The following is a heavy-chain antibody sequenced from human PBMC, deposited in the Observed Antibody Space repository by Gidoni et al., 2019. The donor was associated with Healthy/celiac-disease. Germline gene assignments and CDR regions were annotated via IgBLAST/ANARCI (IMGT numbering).Heavy chain of an antibody. CDR1: GGSICIGGYY. CDR2: IYYSGST. J-gene: IGHJ4*02. V-gene: IGHV4-31*03. Sequence: QVQLQESGPGLVKPSQTLSLTCTVSGGSICIGGYYWSWIRQHPGKGLGWIGYIYYSGSTYYNPSLKSRVTISVDTSKNQFSLKLSSVTAADTAVYYCARGHGYGSGRQFDYWGQGTLVTVSS. D-gene: IGHD3-10*01. CDR3: ARGHGYGSGRQFDY.